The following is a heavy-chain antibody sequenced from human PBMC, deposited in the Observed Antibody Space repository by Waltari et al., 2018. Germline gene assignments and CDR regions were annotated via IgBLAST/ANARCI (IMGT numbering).Heavy chain of an antibody. CDR3: ASPGSNSGSSSSLFDY. CDR1: GGTISSCA. V-gene: IGHV1-69*12. CDR2: IIPIFGTA. D-gene: IGHD1-26*01. J-gene: IGHJ4*02. Sequence: QVQLVQSGAEVKKPGSSVKVSCKASGGTISSCAIRWGRPPPGQGLEWMGGIIPIFGTANYAQKFQGRVTITADESTSTAYMELSSLRSEDTAVYYCASPGSNSGSSSSLFDYWGQGTLVTVSS.